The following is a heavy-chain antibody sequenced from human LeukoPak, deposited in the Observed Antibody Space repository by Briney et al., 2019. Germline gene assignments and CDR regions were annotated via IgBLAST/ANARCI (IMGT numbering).Heavy chain of an antibody. J-gene: IGHJ5*02. CDR2: IYTSGST. Sequence: SETLSLTCTVSGGSISSGSYYWSCIRQPAGKGLEWIGRIYTSGSTNYNPSLKSRVTISVDTSKNQFSLKLSSVTAADTAVYYCARSATSINSSSSYWFDPWGQGTLVTVSS. D-gene: IGHD6-13*01. CDR3: ARSATSINSSSSYWFDP. V-gene: IGHV4-61*02. CDR1: GGSISSGSYY.